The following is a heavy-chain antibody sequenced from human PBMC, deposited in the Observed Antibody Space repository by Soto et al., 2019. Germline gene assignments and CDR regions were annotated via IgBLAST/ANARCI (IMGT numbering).Heavy chain of an antibody. V-gene: IGHV4-39*01. CDR1: GGSISSSSYY. CDR2: IYYSGST. CDR3: ASYGDGYGMDV. D-gene: IGHD4-17*01. J-gene: IGHJ6*02. Sequence: SETLSLTCTVSGGSISSSSYYWGWIRQPPGKGLEWIGSIYYSGSTYYNPSLKSRVTISVDTSKNQFSLKLSSVTAADTAVYYCASYGDGYGMDVWGQGTTVTVSS.